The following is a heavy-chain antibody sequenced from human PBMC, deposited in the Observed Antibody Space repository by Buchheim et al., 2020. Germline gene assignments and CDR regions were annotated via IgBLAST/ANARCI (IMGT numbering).Heavy chain of an antibody. CDR2: ISSSSNPI. CDR1: GFRFSSYS. J-gene: IGHJ6*02. Sequence: EVQLVESGGGLVQPGGSLRLSCAASGFRFSSYSMNWVRQSPGKGLDWISYISSSSNPIYYADSVKGRITISRDDAKNSLDLQMNSLRVEDTGVYFCVRASSTVRAYYYGMDVWGQGTT. V-gene: IGHV3-48*01. CDR3: VRASSTVRAYYYGMDV. D-gene: IGHD4-11*01.